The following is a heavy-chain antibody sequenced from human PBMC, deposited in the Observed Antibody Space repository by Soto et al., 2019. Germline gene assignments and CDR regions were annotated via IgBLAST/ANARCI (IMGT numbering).Heavy chain of an antibody. D-gene: IGHD6-13*01. J-gene: IGHJ6*02. CDR1: GYTFTSYY. CDR2: INPSGGST. CDR3: ARVQSGTEYYYYYGMDV. V-gene: IGHV1-46*01. Sequence: ASVKVSCKASGYTFTSYYMHWVRQAPGQGLEWMGIINPSGGSTSYAQKFQGRVTMTRDTSTSTVYMELSSLRSEDTAVYYCARVQSGTEYYYYYGMDVWGQGTTVTVSS.